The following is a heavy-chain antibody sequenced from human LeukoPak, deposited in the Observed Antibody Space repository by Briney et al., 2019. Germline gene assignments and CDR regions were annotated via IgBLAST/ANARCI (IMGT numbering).Heavy chain of an antibody. D-gene: IGHD2-21*02. Sequence: GGSLRLSCAASGFTFSSAWMSWVRQAPGKGLEWVVRIKSKTDGGTTDYAAPVKGRFTISRDDSKNTLYLQMNSLKTEDTAVYYCTTEVIVVVTATDDYWGQGTLVTVTS. J-gene: IGHJ4*02. V-gene: IGHV3-15*01. CDR1: GFTFSSAW. CDR2: IKSKTDGGTT. CDR3: TTEVIVVVTATDDY.